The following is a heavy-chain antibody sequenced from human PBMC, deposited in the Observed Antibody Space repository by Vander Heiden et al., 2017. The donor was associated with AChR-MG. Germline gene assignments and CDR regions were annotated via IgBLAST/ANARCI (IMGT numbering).Heavy chain of an antibody. CDR2: IYWDNDK. Sequence: QITLKESGPTLVKPTQTLTLTCTFSGFPPSTHGVGVGWIRQRPGKALEWLALIYWDNDKRYSPSLKNRLIIAKDTSKTQVVLTMTNMDPVDTATYYCARAHFTSWGHYFDFWGQGTLVTVSS. D-gene: IGHD2-2*01. J-gene: IGHJ4*02. CDR1: GFPPSTHGVG. CDR3: ARAHFTSWGHYFDF. V-gene: IGHV2-5*02.